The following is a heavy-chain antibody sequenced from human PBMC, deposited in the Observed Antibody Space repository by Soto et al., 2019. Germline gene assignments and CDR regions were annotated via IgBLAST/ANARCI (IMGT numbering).Heavy chain of an antibody. V-gene: IGHV2-5*02. J-gene: IGHJ6*02. CDR2: IYWDDDK. CDR3: IHSRRGXXXXXXXXXXXXXXXXV. Sequence: QITLKESGPTLVKPTQTLTLTCTFSGFSLSTSGVGVGWIRQPPGKALEWLALIYWDDDKRYSPSLRSRLTTSKDTSNNQVVLTMTNMDPADTATYYCIHSRRGXXXXXXXXXXXXXXXXVWGQGTTVAVSS. CDR1: GFSLSTSGVG.